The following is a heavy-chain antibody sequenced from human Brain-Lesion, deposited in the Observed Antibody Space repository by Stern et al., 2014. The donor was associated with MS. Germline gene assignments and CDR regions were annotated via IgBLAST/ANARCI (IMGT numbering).Heavy chain of an antibody. D-gene: IGHD3-10*01. CDR3: VKRGITEVRGVRLGDY. CDR1: GFTFSSYG. CDR2: ISYDGSDT. J-gene: IGHJ4*02. Sequence: VQLVESGGGVVQPGRSLRLTCTVSGFTFSSYGMHWVRQAPCTGLEWVSVISYDGSDTYYAESVKGRFTISRDNSKNTLYLEMRSLRPEDTAVYYCVKRGITEVRGVRLGDYWGPGTLVIVSS. V-gene: IGHV3-30*18.